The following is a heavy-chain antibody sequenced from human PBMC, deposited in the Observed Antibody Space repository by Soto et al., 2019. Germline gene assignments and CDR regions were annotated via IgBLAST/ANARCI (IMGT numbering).Heavy chain of an antibody. CDR3: ARVQFPWFDP. Sequence: SETLSLTCTVSGGSISSYYWSWIRQPPGKGLEWIGYIYYSGSTNYNPSLKSRVTISVDTSKNQFSLKLSSVTAADTAVYYCARVQFPWFDPWGQGTLVTVSS. J-gene: IGHJ5*02. CDR2: IYYSGST. CDR1: GGSISSYY. V-gene: IGHV4-59*01. D-gene: IGHD1-1*01.